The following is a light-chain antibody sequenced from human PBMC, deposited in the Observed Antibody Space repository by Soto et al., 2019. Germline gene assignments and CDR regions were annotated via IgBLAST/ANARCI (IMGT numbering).Light chain of an antibody. V-gene: IGKV1-33*01. Sequence: DIXMTQSPSSLTASVGDRVTITCQTSQNISKYLIWYQQSPGKAPKLLISDASNLEAGVPSRFSGRGSGTHFTLTISSLQPEDIGRYYCHQYDDLPYTFGQGTSLQIK. CDR3: HQYDDLPYT. CDR2: DAS. J-gene: IGKJ2*01. CDR1: QNISKY.